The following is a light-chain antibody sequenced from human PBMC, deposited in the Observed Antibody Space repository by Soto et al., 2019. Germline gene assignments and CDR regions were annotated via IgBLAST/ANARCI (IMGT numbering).Light chain of an antibody. CDR3: ATWDDSLNAVV. CDR2: YDD. Sequence: QSVLTQPPSVSDAPGQRVTISCSGRTSNIGTNAVNWYQQLPGKAPKLLIYYDDLLPSRVSDRFSASMSGTSASLAISGLQSEDEADYYCATWDDSLNAVVFGGGTKLTVL. CDR1: TSNIGTNA. J-gene: IGLJ2*01. V-gene: IGLV1-36*01.